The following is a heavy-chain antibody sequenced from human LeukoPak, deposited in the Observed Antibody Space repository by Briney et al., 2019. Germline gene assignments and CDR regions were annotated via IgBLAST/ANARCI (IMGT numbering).Heavy chain of an antibody. D-gene: IGHD6-13*01. V-gene: IGHV3-21*01. J-gene: IGHJ4*02. CDR3: ARVGSTWSYFDY. Sequence: SGESLRLSCAASGFTFSSYSMNWVRQAPGKGLEWVSFMSGSSNYIYYADSVKGRFTISRDNAKNSLYLQMNRLRAEDTAVYYCARVGSTWSYFDYWGQGTLVTVSS. CDR1: GFTFSSYS. CDR2: MSGSSNYI.